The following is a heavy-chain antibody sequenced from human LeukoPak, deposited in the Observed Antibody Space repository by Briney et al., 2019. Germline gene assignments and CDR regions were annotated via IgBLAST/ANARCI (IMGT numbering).Heavy chain of an antibody. V-gene: IGHV1-69*04. Sequence: GASMKVSCKASGGTFSSYAISWVRQAPGQGLEWMGRIIPILGIANYAQKFQGRVTITADKSTSTAYMELSSLRSEDTAVYYCASGKYCSGGSCYESFDYWGQGTLVTVSS. CDR3: ASGKYCSGGSCYESFDY. CDR2: IIPILGIA. CDR1: GGTFSSYA. J-gene: IGHJ4*02. D-gene: IGHD2-15*01.